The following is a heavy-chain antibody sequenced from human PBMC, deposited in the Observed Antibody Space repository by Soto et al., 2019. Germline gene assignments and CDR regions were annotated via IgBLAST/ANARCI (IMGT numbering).Heavy chain of an antibody. CDR3: VRDGTKTLRDWFGP. Sequence: SDTLSLTCTVSGSSISSSGYYWGRIRQPPGRGLELIVSLYHSVGTYYNPSLKSRVTKSVATSKNQFSLKLSSVTAADTAVYYCVRDGTKTLRDWFGPWGQGVSVTVSS. V-gene: IGHV4-39*07. D-gene: IGHD1-1*01. CDR2: LYHSVGT. J-gene: IGHJ5*02. CDR1: GSSISSSGYY.